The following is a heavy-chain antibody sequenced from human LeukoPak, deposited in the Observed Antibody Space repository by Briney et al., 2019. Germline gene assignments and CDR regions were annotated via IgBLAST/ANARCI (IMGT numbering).Heavy chain of an antibody. CDR1: EFTFSSYA. J-gene: IGHJ5*02. CDR2: ISSSGSTI. D-gene: IGHD3-10*01. V-gene: IGHV3-11*01. CDR3: ARDTFGEFNNWFDP. Sequence: GGSLRLSCAASEFTFSSYAMSWIRQAPGKGLEWVSYISSSGSTIYYADSVKGRFTISRDNAKNSLYLQMNSLRAEDTAVYYCARDTFGEFNNWFDPWGQGTLVTVSS.